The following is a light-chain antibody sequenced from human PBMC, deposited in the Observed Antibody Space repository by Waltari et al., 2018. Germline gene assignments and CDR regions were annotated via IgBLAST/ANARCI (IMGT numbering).Light chain of an antibody. J-gene: IGLJ2*01. Sequence: SSELTQDPAVSVAMGQTVTITCQGNSLRSYYASWYQQRPGQAPRLVIYDQNTRPSGVPDRCAGARSDNTASLTITGAQAEEEASYYCHSRDGSGSGGSFGGGTKLTVL. CDR1: SLRSYY. CDR3: HSRDGSGSGGS. CDR2: DQN. V-gene: IGLV3-19*01.